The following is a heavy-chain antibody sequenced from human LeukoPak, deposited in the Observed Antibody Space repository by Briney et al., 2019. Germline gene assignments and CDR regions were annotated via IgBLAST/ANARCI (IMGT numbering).Heavy chain of an antibody. J-gene: IGHJ4*02. D-gene: IGHD2-2*01. Sequence: PGGSLRLSRAPSGFTFSSYVMSRVRQAPGKGLEWVSAIRGSGGSTSYADSVKGRFTISRDNSENMLYLQINSLRAEDTAVYYCAKANCGSIAYYMSYWGQGTLVTVSS. CDR1: GFTFSSYV. V-gene: IGHV3-23*01. CDR3: AKANCGSIAYYMSY. CDR2: IRGSGGST.